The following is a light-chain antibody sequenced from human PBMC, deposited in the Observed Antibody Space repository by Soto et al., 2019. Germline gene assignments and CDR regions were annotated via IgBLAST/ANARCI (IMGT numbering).Light chain of an antibody. CDR1: QSVSSY. V-gene: IGKV3-11*01. CDR2: DAS. Sequence: EIVMTQSPATLSFSQGERATLSCRASQSVSSYLACYQQKPGQAPRLLIYDASNRATGIPARLSGSGSGIDFTLTISSLEPEDFAVYYCQQRSNWPPITFGQGTRLEI. J-gene: IGKJ5*01. CDR3: QQRSNWPPIT.